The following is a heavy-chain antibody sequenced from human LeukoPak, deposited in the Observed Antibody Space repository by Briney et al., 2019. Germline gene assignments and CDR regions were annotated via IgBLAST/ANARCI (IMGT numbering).Heavy chain of an antibody. V-gene: IGHV1-46*01. CDR2: INPSGGST. CDR1: GYTFTGYY. Sequence: GASVKVSCKASGYTFTGYYMHWVRQAPGQGLEWMGIINPSGGSTSYAQKFQGRVTMTRDTSTSTVYMELSSLRSEDTAVYYCARDGHIARRGSCYSLNYWGQGTLVTVPS. CDR3: ARDGHIARRGSCYSLNY. D-gene: IGHD2-15*01. J-gene: IGHJ4*02.